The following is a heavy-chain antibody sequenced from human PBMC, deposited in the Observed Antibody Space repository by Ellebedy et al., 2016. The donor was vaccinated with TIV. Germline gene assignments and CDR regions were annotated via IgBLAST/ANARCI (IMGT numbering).Heavy chain of an antibody. V-gene: IGHV3-48*04. J-gene: IGHJ4*02. CDR1: GFTFSSYS. CDR2: ISSSSTTI. D-gene: IGHD6-13*01. Sequence: GESLKISXAASGFTFSSYSMNWVRQAPGKGLEWVSYISSSSTTIDYAESVKGRFTISRDNAKNSLYLQMNSLRADDTAVYYCARTRPTRIGIAAAGLGGYWGQGTLVTVSS. CDR3: ARTRPTRIGIAAAGLGGY.